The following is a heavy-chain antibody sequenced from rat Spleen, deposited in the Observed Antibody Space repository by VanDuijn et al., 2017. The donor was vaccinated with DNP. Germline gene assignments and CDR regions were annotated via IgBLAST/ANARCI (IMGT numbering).Heavy chain of an antibody. CDR1: GFNFNDYW. CDR2: INDDGSTI. J-gene: IGHJ2*01. D-gene: IGHD1-11*01. V-gene: IGHV4-2*01. CDR3: ARGPNYGGYFDY. Sequence: EVQLVESGGGLVQPGRSLKLSCAASGFNFNDYWMGWVRQAPGKGLEWIGEINDDGSTINYTPSLRERFTISRDNAQNSLYLQMNTLGSEDTALYYCARGPNYGGYFDYWGQVVMVTVSS.